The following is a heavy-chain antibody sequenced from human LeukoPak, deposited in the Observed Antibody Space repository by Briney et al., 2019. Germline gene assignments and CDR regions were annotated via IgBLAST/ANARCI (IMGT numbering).Heavy chain of an antibody. CDR3: TKDIGNYDGFDY. CDR2: ISWDGRST. CDR1: GFTFGDYA. J-gene: IGHJ4*02. D-gene: IGHD4-11*01. V-gene: IGHV3-43D*03. Sequence: PGGSLRLSCAASGFTFGDYAMHWVRQAPGKGLEWVSLISWDGRSTYYADSVKGRFTISRDNSKDSLYLHMNSLRAEDTALYYCTKDIGNYDGFDYWGQGTLVTVSS.